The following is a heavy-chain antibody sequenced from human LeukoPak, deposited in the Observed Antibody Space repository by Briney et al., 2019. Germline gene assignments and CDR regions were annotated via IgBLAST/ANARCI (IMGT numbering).Heavy chain of an antibody. Sequence: PGGSLRLSCAASGFTFSNYGIHWVRQAPGKGLEWVAVKSYDGNNKYYADSVKGRFTISRDNSKNTLFLQMNSLRAEDTAVYYCAKGVDYCSGGSCPADYWGPGTLVTVSS. CDR2: KSYDGNNK. J-gene: IGHJ4*02. D-gene: IGHD2-15*01. CDR1: GFTFSNYG. CDR3: AKGVDYCSGGSCPADY. V-gene: IGHV3-30*18.